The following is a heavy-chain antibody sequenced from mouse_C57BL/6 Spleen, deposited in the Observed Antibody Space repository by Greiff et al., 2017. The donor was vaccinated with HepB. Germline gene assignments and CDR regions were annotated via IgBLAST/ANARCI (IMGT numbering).Heavy chain of an antibody. CDR2: INPSTGGT. CDR1: GYSFTGYY. J-gene: IGHJ2*01. Sequence: VQLQQSGPELVKPGASVKISCKASGYSFTGYYMNWVKQSPEKSLEWIGEINPSTGGTTYNQKFKANATLTVDKSSSTAYMQLKSLTSEDSAVYYCARDYGSSYFDYWGQGTTLTVSS. D-gene: IGHD1-1*01. CDR3: ARDYGSSYFDY. V-gene: IGHV1-42*01.